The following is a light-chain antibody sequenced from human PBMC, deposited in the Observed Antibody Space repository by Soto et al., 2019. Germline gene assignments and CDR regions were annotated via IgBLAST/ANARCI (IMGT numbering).Light chain of an antibody. CDR2: GAS. CDR3: QHYGSSPKT. J-gene: IGKJ1*01. Sequence: IVLTQSPGPMSVSPGERATLSCRASQSISSSYVAWYQPRPGQAPRLPIYGASSRATGIPDMFSGRGFGTDCSLTISRLEPEDVAVYYCQHYGSSPKTFGQGTKVDIK. CDR1: QSISSSY. V-gene: IGKV3-20*01.